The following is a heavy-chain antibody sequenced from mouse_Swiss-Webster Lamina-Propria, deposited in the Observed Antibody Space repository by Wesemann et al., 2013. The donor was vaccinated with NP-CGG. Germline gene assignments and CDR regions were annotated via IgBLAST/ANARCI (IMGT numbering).Heavy chain of an antibody. D-gene: IGHD4-1*01. J-gene: IGHJ4*01. CDR1: GYSITSDYA. CDR3: ARLGHAMDY. Sequence: DVQLQESGPGLVKPSQSLSLTCTVTGYSITSDYAWNWIRQFPGNKLEWMGYISYSGSTSYNPSLKSRISITRDTSKNQFFLQLNSVTTEDTATYYCARLGHAMDYWGQGTSVTVSS. CDR2: ISYSGST. V-gene: IGHV3-2*02.